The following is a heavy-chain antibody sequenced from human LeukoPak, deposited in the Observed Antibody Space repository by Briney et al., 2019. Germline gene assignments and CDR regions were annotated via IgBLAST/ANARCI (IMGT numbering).Heavy chain of an antibody. Sequence: PGGSLRLSCAASGFTFSSYAMHWVRQAPGKGLEWEAVISYDGSNRYYADSVKGRFTISRDNSKNTLYLQMNSLRAEDTAVYYCASTSIAAAGLNDYWGQGTLVTVSS. CDR3: ASTSIAAAGLNDY. D-gene: IGHD6-13*01. CDR2: ISYDGSNR. J-gene: IGHJ4*02. V-gene: IGHV3-30-3*01. CDR1: GFTFSSYA.